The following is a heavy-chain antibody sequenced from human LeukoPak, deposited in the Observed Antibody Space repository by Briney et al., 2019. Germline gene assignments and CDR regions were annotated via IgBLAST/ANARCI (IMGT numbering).Heavy chain of an antibody. CDR2: ISAYNGNT. D-gene: IGHD6-13*01. CDR1: GYTFTSYG. CDR3: ARDPAAAGTSNTPRGYNWFDP. Sequence: GASVKVSCKASGYTFTSYGISWVRQAPGQGLEWMGWISAYNGNTNYAQKLQGRVTMTTDTSTSTAYMELRSLSSDDTAVYYCARDPAAAGTSNTPRGYNWFDPWGQGTLVTVSS. J-gene: IGHJ5*02. V-gene: IGHV1-18*01.